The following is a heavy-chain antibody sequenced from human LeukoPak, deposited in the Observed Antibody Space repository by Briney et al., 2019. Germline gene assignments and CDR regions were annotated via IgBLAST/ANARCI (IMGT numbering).Heavy chain of an antibody. CDR3: TTIKRGNIFGYFDF. CDR2: VLDSGRT. Sequence: SETLSLTCTVSGGSMTAHHWNWIRQTPGKGLEWIGYVLDSGRTKENPSLKSRVTLSADTSKSQLSLRLSSVTAADTAVYYCTTIKRGNIFGYFDFWGQGILVTVSS. D-gene: IGHD5-18*01. CDR1: GGSMTAHH. J-gene: IGHJ4*02. V-gene: IGHV4-59*11.